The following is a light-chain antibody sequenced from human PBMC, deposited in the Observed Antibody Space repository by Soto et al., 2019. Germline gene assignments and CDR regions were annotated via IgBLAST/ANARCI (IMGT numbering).Light chain of an antibody. CDR2: GAS. CDR1: QSVSSSY. CDR3: QQYGSPPQT. Sequence: EIVLTQSPGTLSLSPGEGATLSCRASQSVSSSYLAWYQQKRGQAPRLLIYGASSRATGIPDRFSGSGSGTDFTLTISRLEPEDFAAYFCQQYGSPPQTFGQGTKVDIK. V-gene: IGKV3-20*01. J-gene: IGKJ1*01.